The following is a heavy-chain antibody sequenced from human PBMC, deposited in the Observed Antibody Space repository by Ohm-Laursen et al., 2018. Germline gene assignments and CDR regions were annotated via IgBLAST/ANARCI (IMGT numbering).Heavy chain of an antibody. D-gene: IGHD1/OR15-1a*01. V-gene: IGHV3-7*01. Sequence: SLRLSCAASGFTFSDYWMSWVRQAPGKGLEWVANIKQDGSGKYFLDSVKGRFTFSRDNAKNSVSLQMNSLRGEDTAVYYCARGSGTPWGLYFDHWGQGALVTVSS. J-gene: IGHJ4*02. CDR2: IKQDGSGK. CDR3: ARGSGTPWGLYFDH. CDR1: GFTFSDYW.